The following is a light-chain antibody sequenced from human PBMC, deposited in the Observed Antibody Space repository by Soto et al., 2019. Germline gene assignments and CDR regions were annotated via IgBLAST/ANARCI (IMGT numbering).Light chain of an antibody. CDR3: SSYAGSNKDV. CDR2: EVS. J-gene: IGLJ1*01. Sequence: ALTQPPSASGSPGQSVTISCTGTSSDVGAYNYVSWYQQHPGKAPKLMIYEVSERPSGVPDRFSGSKSGHTASLTVSGLQAEDEADYYCSSYAGSNKDVFGTGTKLTVL. CDR1: SSDVGAYNY. V-gene: IGLV2-8*01.